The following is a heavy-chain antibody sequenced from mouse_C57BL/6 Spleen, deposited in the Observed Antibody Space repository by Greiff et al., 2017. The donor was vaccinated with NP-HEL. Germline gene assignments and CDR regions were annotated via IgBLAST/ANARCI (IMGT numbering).Heavy chain of an antibody. D-gene: IGHD1-1*01. CDR3: AREGYYYGSSYQYYFDY. Sequence: QVQLQQPGAELVKPGASVKLSCKASGYTFTSYWMHWVKQRPGQGLEWIGMIHPNSGSTTYNEKFKSKATLTVDKSSSTAYMQLSSLTSADSAVYYCAREGYYYGSSYQYYFDYWGQGTTLTVSS. CDR2: IHPNSGST. CDR1: GYTFTSYW. V-gene: IGHV1-64*01. J-gene: IGHJ2*01.